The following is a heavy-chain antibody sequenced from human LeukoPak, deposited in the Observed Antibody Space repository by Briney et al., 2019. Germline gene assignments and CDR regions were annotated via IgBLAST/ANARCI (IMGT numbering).Heavy chain of an antibody. J-gene: IGHJ4*02. CDR1: GYTFTGYY. V-gene: IGHV1-2*02. CDR2: INPNSGGT. CDR3: ARLRRYGPIIFPGYFDY. D-gene: IGHD5-18*01. Sequence: GASVKVSCKASGYTFTGYYIHWVRQAPGQGLEWMGSINPNSGGTNYAQKFQGRITMTWDTSINTAYMELSRLRSDDTAVYYCARLRRYGPIIFPGYFDYWGQGTLVTVSS.